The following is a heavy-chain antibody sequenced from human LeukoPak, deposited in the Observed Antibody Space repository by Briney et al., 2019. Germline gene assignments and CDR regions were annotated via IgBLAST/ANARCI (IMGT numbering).Heavy chain of an antibody. J-gene: IGHJ4*02. CDR1: GFTFSSYA. CDR2: ISYDGSNK. CDR3: AREILPYCSGGSCYSLFY. Sequence: GRSLRLSCAASGFTFSSYAMHWVRQAPGKGLEWVAVISYDGSNKYYADSVKGRFTISRDNAKNSLYLQMNSLRAEDTALYYCAREILPYCSGGSCYSLFYWGQGTLVTVSS. V-gene: IGHV3-30*04. D-gene: IGHD2-15*01.